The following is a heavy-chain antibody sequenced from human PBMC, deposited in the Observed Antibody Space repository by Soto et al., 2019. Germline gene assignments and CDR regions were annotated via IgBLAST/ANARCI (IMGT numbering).Heavy chain of an antibody. Sequence: QVQLQQWGAGLLKPSETLSLTCAVFGGSVNSGNYYWSWIRQPPGKGREWIGEMSHSGGTHFNPSLKSRVTISVDTSKNQFSLKMSSVTAADTALYYCARVERGTATTVVDAFDIWGPGTMVTVSS. CDR1: GGSVNSGNYY. D-gene: IGHD1-1*01. CDR2: MSHSGGT. J-gene: IGHJ3*02. CDR3: ARVERGTATTVVDAFDI. V-gene: IGHV4-34*01.